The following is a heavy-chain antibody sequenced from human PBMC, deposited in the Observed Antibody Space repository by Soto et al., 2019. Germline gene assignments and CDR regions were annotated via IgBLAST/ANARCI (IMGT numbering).Heavy chain of an antibody. J-gene: IGHJ5*02. V-gene: IGHV1-69*06. D-gene: IGHD5-12*01. CDR3: ASAPPILATINTLFDP. CDR1: GGTFSSYA. Sequence: QVQLVQSGAEVKKPGSSVKVSCKSSGGTFSSYAISWVRQAPGQGLEWMGGIIPSFVKANSAQKFQGRCTFTADKSTSTAYMELRSLRSEDTAVYYCASAPPILATINTLFDPWGQGTLVTVSS. CDR2: IIPSFVKA.